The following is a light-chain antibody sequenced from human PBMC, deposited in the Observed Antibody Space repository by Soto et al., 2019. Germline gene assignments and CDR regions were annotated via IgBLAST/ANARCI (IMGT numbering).Light chain of an antibody. V-gene: IGKV3-20*01. Sequence: EIVLTQSPGTLSLSPGERATLNCRASQSVRSSYLAWYQQQPGQAPRLIIYGASNRATGIPDRFSGSGSGTDGTLTISRLESEDGSVYFCQQYDNLTLTFGPGTKVDIK. CDR2: GAS. CDR3: QQYDNLTLT. CDR1: QSVRSSY. J-gene: IGKJ3*01.